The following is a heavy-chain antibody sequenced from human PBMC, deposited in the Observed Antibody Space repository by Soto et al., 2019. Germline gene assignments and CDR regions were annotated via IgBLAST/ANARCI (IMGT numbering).Heavy chain of an antibody. D-gene: IGHD3-3*01. V-gene: IGHV3-7*05. CDR2: IKQEGSKK. CDR1: GFTFSAYW. Sequence: EVLLVESGGGLVQPGGSLRLSCAASGFTFSAYWMTWVRQAPGKGLEWVANIKQEGSKKNYVDSVKGRFTISRDNAKHSVFLQMNSLRVEDTAVYYCVRDWSSEGDYWGQGTLVTVSS. CDR3: VRDWSSEGDY. J-gene: IGHJ4*02.